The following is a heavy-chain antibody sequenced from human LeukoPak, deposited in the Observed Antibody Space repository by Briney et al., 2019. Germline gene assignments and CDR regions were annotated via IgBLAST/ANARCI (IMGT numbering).Heavy chain of an antibody. Sequence: GGSLRLSCAASGFTFSSYAMTWVRQAPGKGLEWVSSITVSGLTTYYADSVKGWFTISRDNSKSTLFLQMNSLRAEDTAVYYCAKGLRTLDQWGQGTLVTVSS. J-gene: IGHJ4*02. CDR2: ITVSGLTT. V-gene: IGHV3-23*01. CDR3: AKGLRTLDQ. CDR1: GFTFSSYA.